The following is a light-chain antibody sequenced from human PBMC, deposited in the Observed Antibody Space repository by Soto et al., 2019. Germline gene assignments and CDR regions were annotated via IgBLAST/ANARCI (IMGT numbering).Light chain of an antibody. CDR2: EVS. CDR3: SSKSPDF. V-gene: IGLV2-14*01. CDR1: SSGIRDYNY. J-gene: IGLJ1*01. Sequence: QSLLAQPASVSGCPGQSITISCTGTSSGIRDYNYVSWYQQLPGNAPKLIMYEVSNRPSGISNRFSGSKSGNTASLTISGLQAEDEADYYCSSKSPDFFGTGTKVTVL.